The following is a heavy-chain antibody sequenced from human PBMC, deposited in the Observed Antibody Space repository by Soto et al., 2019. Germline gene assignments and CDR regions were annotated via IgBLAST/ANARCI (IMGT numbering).Heavy chain of an antibody. CDR3: APFYSSSRGEYYYYGMDV. CDR1: GYTFIGYY. D-gene: IGHD6-13*01. CDR2: INPNNGDT. J-gene: IGHJ6*02. V-gene: IGHV1-2*02. Sequence: ASVKVSCKASGYTFIGYYMHWVRQAPGQGLEWMGWINPNNGDTNYEQKFQGRVTMTRDTSISTAYMELSSLSSDDTAVYYCAPFYSSSRGEYYYYGMDVWGQGTTVTVYS.